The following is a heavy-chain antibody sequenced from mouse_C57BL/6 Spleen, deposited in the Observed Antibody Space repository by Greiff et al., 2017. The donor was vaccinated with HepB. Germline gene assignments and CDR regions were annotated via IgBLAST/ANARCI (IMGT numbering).Heavy chain of an antibody. CDR1: GFTFSDYY. Sequence: VKVVESEGGLVQPGSSMKLSCTASGFTFSDYYMAWVRQVPEKGLEWVANINYDGSSTYYLDSLKSRFIISRDNAKNILYLQMSSLKSEDTATYYCARTDYDYDVFAYWGQGTLVTVSA. J-gene: IGHJ3*01. V-gene: IGHV5-16*01. CDR3: ARTDYDYDVFAY. D-gene: IGHD2-4*01. CDR2: INYDGSST.